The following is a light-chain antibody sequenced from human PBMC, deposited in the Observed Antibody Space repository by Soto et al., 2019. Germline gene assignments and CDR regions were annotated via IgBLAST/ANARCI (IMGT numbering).Light chain of an antibody. CDR3: NSYTRDIALV. J-gene: IGLJ1*01. CDR2: EVS. Sequence: QSVLTQPASVSGSPGQSITISCTGTSSDVGTYNYVSLYQHHPGKAPKLIIYEVSNRPSRVSNSFYGSKSGSTASLTISGVQAEDEADYDCNSYTRDIALVFGTGTKDTV. CDR1: SSDVGTYNY. V-gene: IGLV2-14*01.